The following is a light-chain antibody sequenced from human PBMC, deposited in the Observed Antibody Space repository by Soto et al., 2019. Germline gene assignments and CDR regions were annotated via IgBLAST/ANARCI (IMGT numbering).Light chain of an antibody. V-gene: IGKV1-39*01. CDR3: LESSSALT. CDR2: LAS. J-gene: IGKJ5*01. Sequence: DIQMTQSPSSLSASVGDRVTITCRASQSISRSLSWYQQKPGKAPKLLIYLASSLQSGVPSRFSGSGSGTDFTLTISSLQPEDLATYYCLESSSALTFGQGTRLEIK. CDR1: QSISRS.